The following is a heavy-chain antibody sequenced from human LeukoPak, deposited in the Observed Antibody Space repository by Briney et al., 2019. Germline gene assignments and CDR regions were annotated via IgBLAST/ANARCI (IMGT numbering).Heavy chain of an antibody. CDR3: AKEGITGADS. V-gene: IGHV3-23*01. CDR2: TSGGGDA. CDR1: GFPFNRFA. Sequence: GGSLTLSCTASGFPFNRFAMSWVRQAPGQGLAWVSATSGGGDAHYADSVKGRFTISRDNSKNTLFLHMNNLTADDTALYYCAKEGITGADSWGQGTLVSVSS. J-gene: IGHJ4*02.